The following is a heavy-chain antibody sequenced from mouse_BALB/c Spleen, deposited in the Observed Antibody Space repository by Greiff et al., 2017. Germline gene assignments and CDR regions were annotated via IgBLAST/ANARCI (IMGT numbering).Heavy chain of an antibody. Sequence: EVKVVESGGGLVKPGGSLKLSCAASGFTFSSYAMSWVRQTPEKRLEWVASISSGGSTYYPDSVKGRFTISRDNARNILYLQMSSLRSEDTAMYYCARGYRYDPAYWGQGTLVTVSA. D-gene: IGHD2-14*01. CDR2: ISSGGST. CDR3: ARGYRYDPAY. CDR1: GFTFSSYA. J-gene: IGHJ3*01. V-gene: IGHV5-6-5*01.